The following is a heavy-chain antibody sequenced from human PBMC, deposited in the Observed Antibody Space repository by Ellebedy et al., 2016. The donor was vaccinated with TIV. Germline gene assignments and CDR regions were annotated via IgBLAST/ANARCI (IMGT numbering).Heavy chain of an antibody. CDR2: IKQDGSEE. D-gene: IGHD4-23*01. Sequence: GESLKISCAASGFTFSTYWMSWVRQAPGKGLEWVANIKQDGSEEMYADSVKGRFTISRDNTNDSLYLQMNGLRAEDTAVYYCAKTRIVATRYDAFNIWGQGTVVVVSS. V-gene: IGHV3-7*03. CDR1: GFTFSTYW. J-gene: IGHJ3*02. CDR3: AKTRIVATRYDAFNI.